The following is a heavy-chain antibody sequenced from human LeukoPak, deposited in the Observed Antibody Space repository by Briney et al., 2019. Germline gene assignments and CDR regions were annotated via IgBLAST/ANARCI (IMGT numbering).Heavy chain of an antibody. D-gene: IGHD3-22*01. CDR3: ARGYYDSSDFEYFHH. CDR2: INPSGGSP. CDR1: GYTFTSYH. J-gene: IGHJ1*01. Sequence: ASVKVSCKASGYTFTSYHLHWVRQAPGQGLEWMGIINPSGGSPNYAQKFQGRVTMTRDTSINTAYMELSRLTSDDTAVFYCARGYYDSSDFEYFHHWGQGTLVTVSS. V-gene: IGHV1-46*01.